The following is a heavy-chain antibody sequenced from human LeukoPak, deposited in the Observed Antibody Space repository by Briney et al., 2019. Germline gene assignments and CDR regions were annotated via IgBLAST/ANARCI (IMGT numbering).Heavy chain of an antibody. CDR1: GYSFTSYW. CDR3: ARHLYSSGYSVSGC. J-gene: IGHJ4*02. D-gene: IGHD3-22*01. CDR2: IYPGDSDT. V-gene: IGHV5-51*01. Sequence: GESLKISCKGSGYSFTSYWIAWVRQMPGQGLERMGIIYPGDSDTRYSPSFQGQVTISADKSTSTAYLQWSSLKASDTAMYYCARHLYSSGYSVSGCWGQGTLVTVSS.